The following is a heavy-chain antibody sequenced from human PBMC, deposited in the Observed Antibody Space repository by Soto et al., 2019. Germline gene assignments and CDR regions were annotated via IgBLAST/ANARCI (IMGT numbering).Heavy chain of an antibody. V-gene: IGHV1-18*01. J-gene: IGHJ4*02. CDR2: IIAYNVNT. Sequence: HLGQSGAELKKPGASVKFSCKAAGYTLTTYGFSWVGKAPGQGLEGMGWIIAYNVNTNNAQKFQGRVTMTTDTSTSTAYMELRSLRSDDTAVYYCARGTYFDYWGQGTLVTVSS. CDR3: ARGTYFDY. CDR1: GYTLTTYG. D-gene: IGHD1-1*01.